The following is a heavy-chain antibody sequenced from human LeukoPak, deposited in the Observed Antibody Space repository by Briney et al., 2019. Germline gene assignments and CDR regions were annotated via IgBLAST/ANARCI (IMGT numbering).Heavy chain of an antibody. J-gene: IGHJ6*02. V-gene: IGHV3-23*01. D-gene: IGHD2-2*01. CDR2: ISGSGGST. CDR3: AKPEPIVVAPPYYYYGMDV. Sequence: PGGSLRLSCAASGFTFSSYAMSWVRQAPGKGLEWVSAISGSGGSTYYADSVKGRFTISRDNSKNTLYLQMNSLRAEDTAVYYCAKPEPIVVAPPYYYYGMDVWGQGTTVTVSS. CDR1: GFTFSSYA.